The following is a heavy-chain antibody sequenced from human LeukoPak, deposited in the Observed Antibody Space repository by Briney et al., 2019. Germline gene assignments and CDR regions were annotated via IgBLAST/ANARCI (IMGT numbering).Heavy chain of an antibody. Sequence: GGSLRLSCAASGFTFSSYGMHWVRQAPGKGLEWVAVIWYDGSNKYYADSVKGRFTISRDDSKNTLYLQMNSLRPEDTAVYYCAKGRDNSVYSYFEYWGQGTLVTVSS. CDR1: GFTFSSYG. D-gene: IGHD3-22*01. CDR2: IWYDGSNK. J-gene: IGHJ4*02. V-gene: IGHV3-33*03. CDR3: AKGRDNSVYSYFEY.